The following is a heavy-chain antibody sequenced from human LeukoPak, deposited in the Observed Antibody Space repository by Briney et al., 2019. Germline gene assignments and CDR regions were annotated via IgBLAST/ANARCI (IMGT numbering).Heavy chain of an antibody. J-gene: IGHJ4*02. CDR1: GYTFTGYY. V-gene: IGHV1-2*06. CDR3: ARGPTYYDFWSGYEGGYYFDY. Sequence: ASVKVSCKASGYTFTGYYMHWVRQAPGQGLEWMGRINPNSGGTNYAQKLQGRVTMTRDTSISTAYMELSRLRSDDTAVYYCARGPTYYDFWSGYEGGYYFDYWGQGTLVTVSS. CDR2: INPNSGGT. D-gene: IGHD3-3*01.